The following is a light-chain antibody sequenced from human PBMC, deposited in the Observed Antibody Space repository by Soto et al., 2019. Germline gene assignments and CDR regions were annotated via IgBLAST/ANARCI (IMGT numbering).Light chain of an antibody. CDR1: QTVSDNF. CDR2: FTS. V-gene: IGKV3-20*01. Sequence: EIVLTQFPGILSLSPGERATLSCRASQTVSDNFLAWYQQKPGQSPRLLIYFTSSRATGIPDRFRGSGSGTDFTLTISRLEPEDFAVYYCQQYGTSPLTFGQGTKLEIQ. J-gene: IGKJ2*01. CDR3: QQYGTSPLT.